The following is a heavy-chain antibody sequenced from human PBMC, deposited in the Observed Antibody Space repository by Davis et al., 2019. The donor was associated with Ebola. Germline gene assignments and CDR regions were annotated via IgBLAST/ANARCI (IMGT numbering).Heavy chain of an antibody. Sequence: PGGSLTLSCSVSGESIPNTDYYWNWIRQAPGKGLEWISSISSTGDDKHYADSVKGRFTISRDNAKNSLYLQMNSLRAEDTAVYYCARDLYDFWSGYYHTYLDYWGQGTLVTVSS. D-gene: IGHD3-3*01. CDR3: ARDLYDFWSGYYHTYLDY. J-gene: IGHJ4*02. CDR2: ISSTGDDK. V-gene: IGHV3-21*01. CDR1: GESIPNTDYY.